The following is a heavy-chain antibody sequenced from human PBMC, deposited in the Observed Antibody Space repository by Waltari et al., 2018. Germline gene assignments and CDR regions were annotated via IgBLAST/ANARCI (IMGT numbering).Heavy chain of an antibody. D-gene: IGHD6-13*01. V-gene: IGHV4-4*07. CDR2: IYTSGST. Sequence: VQLLESGGGLVQPGGSLRLSCAASGFTFSSYAMSWVRQAPGKGLEWIGRIYTSGSTNYNPSLKSRVTMSVDTSKNQFSLKLSSMTAADTAVYYCARALSVIAATGTSFDIWGQGTMVTVSS. CDR1: GFTFSSYA. CDR3: ARALSVIAATGTSFDI. J-gene: IGHJ3*02.